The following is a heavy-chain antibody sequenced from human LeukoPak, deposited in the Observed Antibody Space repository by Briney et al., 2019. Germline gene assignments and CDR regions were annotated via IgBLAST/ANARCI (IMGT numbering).Heavy chain of an antibody. J-gene: IGHJ4*02. CDR3: ARDVDTAMGCDY. CDR1: GYTFTIYY. Sequence: ASVNVSCTASGYTFTIYYMHWVRQAPGQGLEWMGIINPSGGSTSYAQKFQGRVTMTRDTSTSTVYMELSSLRSEDTAVYYCARDVDTAMGCDYWGQGTLVTVSS. CDR2: INPSGGST. D-gene: IGHD5-18*01. V-gene: IGHV1-46*01.